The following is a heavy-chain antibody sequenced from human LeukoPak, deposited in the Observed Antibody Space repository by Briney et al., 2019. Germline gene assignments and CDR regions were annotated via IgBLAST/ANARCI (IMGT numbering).Heavy chain of an antibody. V-gene: IGHV4-59*01. J-gene: IGHJ3*02. CDR2: IYYSGST. CDR3: ARSPSGFYGDYGLGYAFDI. Sequence: SETLSLTCTVSGGSISSYYWSWIRQPPGKGLEWIGYIYYSGSTNYNPSLKSRVTISVDTSKNQFSLRLSSVTAADTAVYYCARSPSGFYGDYGLGYAFDIWGQGTMVTASS. CDR1: GGSISSYY. D-gene: IGHD4-17*01.